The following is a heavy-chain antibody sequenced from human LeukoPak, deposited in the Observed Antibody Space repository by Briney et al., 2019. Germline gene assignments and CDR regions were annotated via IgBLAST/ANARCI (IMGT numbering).Heavy chain of an antibody. CDR2: MYNRGST. J-gene: IGHJ3*02. CDR3: AKTWSGTFHI. D-gene: IGHD2-15*01. CDR1: GDSISNYY. Sequence: PSETLSLTRTVSGDSISNYYWSWIQQSPGKELEWIGYMYNRGSTIYNPSLKSRVTISVDTSKNQFSLSLTSVTAADTAIYYCAKTWSGTFHIWAKGQWSPSLQ. V-gene: IGHV4-59*08.